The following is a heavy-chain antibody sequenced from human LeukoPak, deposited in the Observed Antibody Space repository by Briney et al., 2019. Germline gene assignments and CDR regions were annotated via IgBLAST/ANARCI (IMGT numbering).Heavy chain of an antibody. V-gene: IGHV1-2*06. J-gene: IGHJ5*02. CDR3: AREGRNWFDP. Sequence: ASVKVSCKASGYTFTANYMHWVRQAPGQGLEWMGRLNPNNGDTTYAQKFQGRVTMTRDTAISTAYMELSSLRSDDTAVYYCAREGRNWFDPWGQGTLVTVSS. CDR1: GYTFTANY. CDR2: LNPNNGDT.